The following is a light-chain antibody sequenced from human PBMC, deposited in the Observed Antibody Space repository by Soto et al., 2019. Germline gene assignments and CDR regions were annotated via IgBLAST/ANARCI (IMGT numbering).Light chain of an antibody. CDR3: SSYAGRTLYV. CDR2: EVT. V-gene: IGLV2-8*01. J-gene: IGLJ1*01. Sequence: QSVLTQAPAASGSPGQSVTISCTGTSSDVGGYDYVSWYQQRPGKAPKLLIHEVTKRPSGVPDRFSGSKSGNTASLTVSGLQAEDEADYYCSSYAGRTLYVFGTGTKVTV. CDR1: SSDVGGYDY.